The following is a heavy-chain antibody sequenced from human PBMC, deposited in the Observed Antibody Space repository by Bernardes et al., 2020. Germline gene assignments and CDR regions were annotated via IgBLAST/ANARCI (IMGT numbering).Heavy chain of an antibody. D-gene: IGHD6-13*01. CDR1: GFTFDDYT. CDR3: AKDRGRYSSSWCIDY. Sequence: GSLILSCADSGFTFDDYTMHWVRQASGKGLEWVSLVSRDGGSTYYADSVKGRFTISRDNSKNSLYLQMNSLSTEDTALYYCAKDRGRYSSSWCIDYWGQGTLVTVSS. V-gene: IGHV3-43*01. J-gene: IGHJ4*02. CDR2: VSRDGGST.